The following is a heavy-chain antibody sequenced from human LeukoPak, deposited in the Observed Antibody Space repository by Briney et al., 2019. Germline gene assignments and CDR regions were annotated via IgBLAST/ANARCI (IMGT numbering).Heavy chain of an antibody. CDR2: MSPNSGNT. V-gene: IGHV1-8*01. J-gene: IGHJ6*02. CDR3: ARDPHPVGIVVVPADPGYYYYGMDV. Sequence: ASVKVSCKASGYTFTSYDINWMRQATGQGLEWMGWMSPNSGNTGYAQKFQGRVTMTRDTSTGTAYLELSSLRSEDSAVYYCARDPHPVGIVVVPADPGYYYYGMDVWGQGTTVTVSS. D-gene: IGHD2-2*03. CDR1: GYTFTSYD.